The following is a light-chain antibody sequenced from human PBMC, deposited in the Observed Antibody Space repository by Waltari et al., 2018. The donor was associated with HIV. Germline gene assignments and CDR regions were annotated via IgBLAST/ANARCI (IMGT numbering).Light chain of an antibody. J-gene: IGKJ4*01. CDR2: AAS. V-gene: IGKV1-39*01. CDR3: QQSHSVPFT. Sequence: DIQMTQSPSSLSESPGDTITITCRTSQDIKTELNWYQQKPETAPKILVYAASGFQSGVPARISGSGSGTDFTLTIHTLQPDDSATYFCQQSHSVPFTFGAGTKVDVK. CDR1: QDIKTE.